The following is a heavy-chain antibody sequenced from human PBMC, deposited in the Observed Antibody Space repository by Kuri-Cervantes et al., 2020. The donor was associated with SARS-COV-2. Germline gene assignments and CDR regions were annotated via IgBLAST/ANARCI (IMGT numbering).Heavy chain of an antibody. D-gene: IGHD6-19*01. CDR1: RFTFRNYG. CDR2: ISYDETYK. CDR3: AAELCEWLAYAYYFDL. J-gene: IGHJ4*02. V-gene: IGHV3-30*03. Sequence: GESLKISCAASRFTFRNYGMHWVRQAPGKGLEWVTLISYDETYKYYADSVEGRFTISRDNSENTLYLQMNSLRAEDTAMYYCAAELCEWLAYAYYFDLWGQGTLVTVSS.